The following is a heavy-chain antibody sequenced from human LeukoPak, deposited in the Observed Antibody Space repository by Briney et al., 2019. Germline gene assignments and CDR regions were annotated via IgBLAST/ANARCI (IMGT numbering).Heavy chain of an antibody. CDR1: GYTFTSYG. V-gene: IGHV1-18*01. J-gene: IGHJ6*02. D-gene: IGHD5-12*01. CDR3: ARDRGYSGTSYGMDV. Sequence: ASVKVSCKASGYTFTSYGISWVRQAPGQGLEWMGWISAYNGNTNYAQKLQGRVTMTTGTSTSTAYMELRSLRSDDTAVYYCARDRGYSGTSYGMDVWGQGTTVTVSS. CDR2: ISAYNGNT.